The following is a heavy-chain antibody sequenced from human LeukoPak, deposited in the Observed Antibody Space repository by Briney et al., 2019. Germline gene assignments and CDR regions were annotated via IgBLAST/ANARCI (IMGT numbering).Heavy chain of an antibody. CDR1: GYTFTSYY. CDR3: ARAEGGHSKLVSTTFDY. J-gene: IGHJ4*02. Sequence: ASVTVSCKASGYTFTSYYIHWVRQAPGQGLEWMGLINPSGGTTSNARKFQGRVTMTRDMSTSTVYMELSGLRSEDTAVYYCARAEGGHSKLVSTTFDYWGQGTLVTVSS. V-gene: IGHV1-46*01. CDR2: INPSGGTT. D-gene: IGHD5/OR15-5a*01.